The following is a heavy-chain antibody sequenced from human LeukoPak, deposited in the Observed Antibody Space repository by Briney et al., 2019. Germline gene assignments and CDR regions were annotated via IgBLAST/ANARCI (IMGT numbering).Heavy chain of an antibody. J-gene: IGHJ5*02. CDR2: IIPIFGTA. CDR3: ASSLAVAGTGGLDP. CDR1: GGTFSSYA. V-gene: IGHV1-69*06. Sequence: SVKVSCKASGGTFSSYAISWVRQAPGQGLEWMGGIIPIFGTANYAQKFQGRVTITADKSTSTAYMEPSSLRSEDTAVYYCASSLAVAGTGGLDPWGQGTLVTVSS. D-gene: IGHD6-19*01.